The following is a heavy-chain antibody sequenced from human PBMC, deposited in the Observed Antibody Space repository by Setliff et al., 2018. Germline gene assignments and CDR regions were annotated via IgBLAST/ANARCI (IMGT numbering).Heavy chain of an antibody. J-gene: IGHJ4*02. V-gene: IGHV1-2*02. CDR3: ARDRDVSTIFGVVIPAASGLGY. D-gene: IGHD3-3*01. CDR1: GYTFSSYG. Sequence: ASVKVSCKASGYTFSSYGISWVRQAPGQGPEWMGWINPDSGATNFAQKFQGRVTMTRDTSTTTAYMDLNSLRSDDTATYFCARDRDVSTIFGVVIPAASGLGYWGQGTLVTVSS. CDR2: INPDSGAT.